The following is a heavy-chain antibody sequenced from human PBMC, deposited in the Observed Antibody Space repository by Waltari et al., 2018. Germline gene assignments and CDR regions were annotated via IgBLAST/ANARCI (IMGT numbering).Heavy chain of an antibody. Sequence: QVQLQQWGAGLLKPSETLSLTCAVYGGSFSGYYWSWIRQPPGKGLEWIGEINRIGSTNYNPSLKSRVTISVDTSKNQFSLKLSSVTAADTAVYYCARREVAALGYWGQGTLVTVSS. J-gene: IGHJ4*02. CDR3: ARREVAALGY. CDR1: GGSFSGYY. V-gene: IGHV4-34*01. D-gene: IGHD6-19*01. CDR2: INRIGST.